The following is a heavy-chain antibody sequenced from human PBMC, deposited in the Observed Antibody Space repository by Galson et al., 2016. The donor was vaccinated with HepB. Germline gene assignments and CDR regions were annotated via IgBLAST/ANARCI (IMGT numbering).Heavy chain of an antibody. CDR2: ISFDGTTK. D-gene: IGHD1-26*01. V-gene: IGHV3-30*18. Sequence: SLRLSCAASGFTLSDYGMHWVRQAPGKGLEWVTVISFDGTTKYYADSVKGRFTVSRDSSKNTLYLEMNSLRPEDTAVYYCAKVGPMKVGLARYFDSWGQGSLVTVSS. J-gene: IGHJ4*02. CDR3: AKVGPMKVGLARYFDS. CDR1: GFTLSDYG.